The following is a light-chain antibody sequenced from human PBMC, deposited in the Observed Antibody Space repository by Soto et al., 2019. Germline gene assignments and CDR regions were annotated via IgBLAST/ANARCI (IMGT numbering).Light chain of an antibody. J-gene: IGKJ4*01. V-gene: IGKV3-15*01. Sequence: EIVITQSPATLSVSPGERATLSCRASQSVSSNLAWYQQKPGQAPRLLSYGASTRATGIPARFSGSGSGTEFTLTISSLQFEDFGVYHCQQYKNWPPTFGGGTQV. CDR1: QSVSSN. CDR3: QQYKNWPPT. CDR2: GAS.